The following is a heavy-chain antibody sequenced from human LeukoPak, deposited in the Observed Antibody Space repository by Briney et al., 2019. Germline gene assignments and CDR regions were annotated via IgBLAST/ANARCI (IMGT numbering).Heavy chain of an antibody. V-gene: IGHV3-21*01. J-gene: IGHJ4*02. CDR3: ARDEGGYCSGGSCYHFDY. CDR2: ISSSSSYI. CDR1: GFTFGDYA. D-gene: IGHD2-15*01. Sequence: AGGSLRLSCTASGFTFGDYAMNWVRQAPGKGLEWVSSISSSSSYIYYADSVKGRFTISRDNAKNSLYLQMNSLRAEDTAVYYCARDEGGYCSGGSCYHFDYWGQGTLVTVSS.